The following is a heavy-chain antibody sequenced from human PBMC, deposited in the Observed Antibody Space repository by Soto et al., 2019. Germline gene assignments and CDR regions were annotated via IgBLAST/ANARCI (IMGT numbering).Heavy chain of an antibody. V-gene: IGHV3-23*01. CDR2: ISGSGGST. D-gene: IGHD1-26*01. J-gene: IGHJ6*02. CDR3: ESRGAPEYYDNGMDL. CDR1: GFTFSSYA. Sequence: PGGSLRLSCAASGFTFSSYAMSWVRQAPGKGLEWVSRISGSGGSTCHADSVKGRFTISRDKSKNTLYLQMNSLRAGDTAVYYCESRGAPEYYDNGMDLWGQGTKVTVYS.